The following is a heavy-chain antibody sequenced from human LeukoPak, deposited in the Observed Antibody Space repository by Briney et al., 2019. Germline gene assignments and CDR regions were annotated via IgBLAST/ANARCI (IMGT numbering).Heavy chain of an antibody. CDR1: GGSISSYY. V-gene: IGHV4-59*01. Sequence: SETLSLTCTVSGGSISSYYWSWIRQPPGKGLEWIGYIYYSGSTNYNPSLKSRVTISVDTSKNQFSLKLSSVTAADTAVYYCAREPRGYDFWSGCQESYGMDVWGQGTTVTVSS. CDR3: AREPRGYDFWSGCQESYGMDV. CDR2: IYYSGST. J-gene: IGHJ6*02. D-gene: IGHD3-3*01.